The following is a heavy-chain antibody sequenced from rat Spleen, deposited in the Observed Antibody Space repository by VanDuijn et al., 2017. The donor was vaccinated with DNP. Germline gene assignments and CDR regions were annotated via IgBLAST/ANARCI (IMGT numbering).Heavy chain of an antibody. CDR1: GFSLTSYN. CDR3: AREAHTMGITTGFDY. J-gene: IGHJ2*01. CDR2: IWTGGST. V-gene: IGHV2-30*01. D-gene: IGHD1-9*01. Sequence: QVQLKESGPGLVQPSQTLSLTCTVSGFSLTSYNVHWVRQPTGKGLEWMGIIWTGGSTDYNSALKSRLSISRDTSKSQVFLKMNSLQTEDIATYYCAREAHTMGITTGFDYWGQGVMVTVSS.